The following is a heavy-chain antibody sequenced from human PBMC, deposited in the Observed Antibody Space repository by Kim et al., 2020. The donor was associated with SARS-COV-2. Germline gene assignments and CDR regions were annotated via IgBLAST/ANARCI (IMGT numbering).Heavy chain of an antibody. Sequence: GGSLRLSCAASGFTFSNYGMHWVRQAPGKGLEWVAVIWYDGSNKYYADSVKGRFTISRDNSKNTLYLQMNSLRAEDTAIYYCARDRDITWGSDACGYWGQGTLVTVSS. CDR1: GFTFSNYG. CDR2: IWYDGSNK. J-gene: IGHJ4*02. V-gene: IGHV3-33*01. D-gene: IGHD2-15*01. CDR3: ARDRDITWGSDACGY.